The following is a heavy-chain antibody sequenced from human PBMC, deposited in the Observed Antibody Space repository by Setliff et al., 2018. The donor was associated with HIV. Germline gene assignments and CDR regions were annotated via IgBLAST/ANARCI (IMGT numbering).Heavy chain of an antibody. J-gene: IGHJ6*03. D-gene: IGHD4-4*01. CDR3: AKESGLYSNYKYYYYMDV. CDR2: ISYDGSNK. CDR1: GFTFSSYG. Sequence: PGGSLRLSCAASGFTFSSYGIHWVRQAPGKGLEWVAAISYDGSNKYYADSVKGRFTISRDNSKNTLYLQMNSLRAEDTAVYYCAKESGLYSNYKYYYYMDVWGKGTTVTVSS. V-gene: IGHV3-30*18.